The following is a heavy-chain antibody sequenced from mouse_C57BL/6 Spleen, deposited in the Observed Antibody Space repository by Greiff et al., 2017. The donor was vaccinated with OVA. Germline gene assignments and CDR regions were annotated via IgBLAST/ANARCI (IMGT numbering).Heavy chain of an antibody. CDR1: GYTFTDYY. V-gene: IGHV1-26*01. CDR2: INPNNGGT. Sequence: VQLQQSGPKLVKPGASVKISCKASGYTFTDYYMNWVKQSHGKSLEWIGDINPNNGGTSYNQKFKGKATLTVDKSSSTAYMELRSLTSEDSAVYYCARWGGYYGGPYWYCDVWGTGTTVTVSS. D-gene: IGHD1-1*01. J-gene: IGHJ1*03. CDR3: ARWGGYYGGPYWYCDV.